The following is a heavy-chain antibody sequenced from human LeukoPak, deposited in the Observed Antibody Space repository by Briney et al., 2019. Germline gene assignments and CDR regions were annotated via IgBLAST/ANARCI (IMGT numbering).Heavy chain of an antibody. J-gene: IGHJ4*02. CDR1: GGSFSGYY. CDR3: ARNRYDYVWGSYPGPLGY. D-gene: IGHD3-16*01. Sequence: SETLSLTCAVYGGSFSGYYWSWVRQPPGKGMEWLGGINHSGSTNFNPSLKSRVTIPVDTSKNQFSLKLSSVTAANTAVYYCARNRYDYVWGSYPGPLGYWGQGTLVTVSS. V-gene: IGHV4-34*01. CDR2: INHSGST.